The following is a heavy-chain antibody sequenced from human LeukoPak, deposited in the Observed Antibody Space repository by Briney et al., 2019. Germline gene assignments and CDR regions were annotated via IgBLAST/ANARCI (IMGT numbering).Heavy chain of an antibody. Sequence: GGSLRLSCAGSGDSFISHTMIWVRQAPGKGLEWISYIGYSGSPIYYADSVKGRFGISRDDAKTSLYLHMNSVRAEDTAFYYCAREYDSRARFDSWGQGILVTVSS. D-gene: IGHD4-11*01. V-gene: IGHV3-48*01. CDR3: AREYDSRARFDS. CDR2: IGYSGSPI. CDR1: GDSFISHT. J-gene: IGHJ4*02.